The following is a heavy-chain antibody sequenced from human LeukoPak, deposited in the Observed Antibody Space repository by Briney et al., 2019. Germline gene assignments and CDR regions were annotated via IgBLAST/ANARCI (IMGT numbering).Heavy chain of an antibody. V-gene: IGHV4-59*01. Sequence: SETLSLTCTVSGGSISSYYWSWIRQPPGKGLEWIGYIYYSGSTNYNPSLKSRVTISVDTSKNQFSLKLSSVTAADTAVYYCARRELAPDAFDIWGQGTMVTVSS. CDR3: ARRELAPDAFDI. D-gene: IGHD1-1*01. J-gene: IGHJ3*02. CDR2: IYYSGST. CDR1: GGSISSYY.